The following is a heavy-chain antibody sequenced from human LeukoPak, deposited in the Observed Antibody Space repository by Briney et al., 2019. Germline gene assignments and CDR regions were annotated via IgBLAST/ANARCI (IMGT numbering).Heavy chain of an antibody. D-gene: IGHD2-2*01. CDR2: ISGSGVST. V-gene: IGHV3-23*01. J-gene: IGHJ4*02. CDR1: GMTVSINY. CDR3: AKDWGMGDQLLRIDY. Sequence: HTGGSLRLSCAASGMTVSINYMSWVRQAPGKGLEWVSGISGSGVSTYYADSVKGRFTISRDNSNNTLYLQMSSLGAEDTAVYYCAKDWGMGDQLLRIDYWGQGTLVTVSS.